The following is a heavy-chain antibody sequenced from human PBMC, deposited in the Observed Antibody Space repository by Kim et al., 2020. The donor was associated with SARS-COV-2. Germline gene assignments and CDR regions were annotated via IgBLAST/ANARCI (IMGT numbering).Heavy chain of an antibody. V-gene: IGHV3-23*01. D-gene: IGHD6-13*01. CDR3: AKVQQLGSFDF. CDR2: RT. Sequence: RTYYANPVTGRFTLTRDKAKNALYLQMNSLRAEDTAVYYCAKVQQLGSFDFWGQGTLVTVSS. J-gene: IGHJ4*02.